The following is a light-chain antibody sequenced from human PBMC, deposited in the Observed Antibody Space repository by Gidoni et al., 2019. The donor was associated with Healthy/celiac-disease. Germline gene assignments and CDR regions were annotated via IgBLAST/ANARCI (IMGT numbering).Light chain of an antibody. CDR1: SSDVGSYNL. Sequence: QSALTQPASVSGSPGQSIPISCTGTSSDVGSYNLVSWYQQHPGKAPKLMIYEGSKRPSVVSNRFSGSKSGNTASLTISGLQAEDEADYYCCSYAGSYVFGTGTKVTVL. CDR2: EGS. V-gene: IGLV2-23*01. CDR3: CSYAGSYV. J-gene: IGLJ1*01.